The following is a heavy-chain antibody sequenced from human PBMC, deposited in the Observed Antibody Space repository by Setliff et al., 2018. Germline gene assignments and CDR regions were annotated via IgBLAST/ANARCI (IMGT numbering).Heavy chain of an antibody. D-gene: IGHD3-22*01. Sequence: ASVKVSCKASEYSFTGYYVHWVRQAPGQGLEWMGWINHNSGGTKYAQKFQGRVTLSRDTSINTVYMELSRLRSDDTAVYYCARGPLQYYFDSSGYEYYFDYWGQGTQVTVSS. V-gene: IGHV1-2*02. CDR2: INHNSGGT. CDR3: ARGPLQYYFDSSGYEYYFDY. J-gene: IGHJ4*02. CDR1: EYSFTGYY.